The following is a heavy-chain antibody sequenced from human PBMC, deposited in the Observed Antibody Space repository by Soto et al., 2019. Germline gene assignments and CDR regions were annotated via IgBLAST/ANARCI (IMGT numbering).Heavy chain of an antibody. Sequence: QLQLQESGPGLVKPSETLSLTCTVSGGSISSSSYYWGWIRQPPGKGLEWIGSIYYSGSTYYNPSLKSRVTISVDTSKNQFSLKLSSVTAADTAVYYCARHRPPYCSSTSCYASRGYYYYYMDVWGKGTTVTVSS. J-gene: IGHJ6*03. D-gene: IGHD2-2*01. V-gene: IGHV4-39*01. CDR2: IYYSGST. CDR1: GGSISSSSYY. CDR3: ARHRPPYCSSTSCYASRGYYYYYMDV.